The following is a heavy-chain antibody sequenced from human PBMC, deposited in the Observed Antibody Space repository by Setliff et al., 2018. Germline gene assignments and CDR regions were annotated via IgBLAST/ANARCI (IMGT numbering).Heavy chain of an antibody. CDR1: GGTFSSYA. J-gene: IGHJ4*02. Sequence: GASVKVSCKASGGTFSSYAISWVRQAPGQGLEWMGGIIPIFGTANYAQKFQGRVTITADESTSTAYMELSSLRAEDTAVYYCARDRGSGSYFLRYFDYWGQGTLVTVSS. CDR3: ARDRGSGSYFLRYFDY. CDR2: IIPIFGTA. D-gene: IGHD1-26*01. V-gene: IGHV1-69*13.